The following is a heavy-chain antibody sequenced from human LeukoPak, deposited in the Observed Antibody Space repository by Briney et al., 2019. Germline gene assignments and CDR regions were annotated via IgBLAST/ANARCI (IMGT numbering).Heavy chain of an antibody. J-gene: IGHJ5*02. V-gene: IGHV4-61*02. D-gene: IGHD6-6*01. CDR2: IYTSGSI. CDR1: GGSISTGSYY. CDR3: ARDRAARLLVNWFDP. Sequence: SETLSLTCTVSGGSISTGSYYWSWIRQPAGKGLESIGRIYTSGSINYNPSLKSRVTISLDTSKNQFSLKLSSVTAADTAVYYCARDRAARLLVNWFDPWGQGTLVTVSS.